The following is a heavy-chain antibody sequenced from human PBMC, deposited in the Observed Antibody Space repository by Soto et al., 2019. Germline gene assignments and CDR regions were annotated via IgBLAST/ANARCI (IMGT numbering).Heavy chain of an antibody. D-gene: IGHD5-12*01. CDR2: INPNSGGT. V-gene: IGHV1-2*02. CDR3: ARRYSGYDFDY. Sequence: AAVKVSCKASGYTFTGYYMHWVRQAPGQGLEWMGWINPNSGGTNYAQKFQGRVTMTRDTSISTAYMELSSLRSEDTAVYYCARRYSGYDFDYWGQGTLVTVSS. CDR1: GYTFTGYY. J-gene: IGHJ4*02.